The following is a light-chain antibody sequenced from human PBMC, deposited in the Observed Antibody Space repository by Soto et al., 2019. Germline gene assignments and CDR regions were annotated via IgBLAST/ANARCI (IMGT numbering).Light chain of an antibody. CDR2: SNN. V-gene: IGLV1-40*01. CDR3: QSYDSSLNGSYV. CDR1: SSNIGAGYD. Sequence: QSVLTQPPSVSGAPGQRVTISCTGSSSNIGAGYDVHWYQRLPGTAPKVLIYSNNNRPSGVPDRFSGSKSGTSASLAITGLQAEDEAAYYCQSYDSSLNGSYVFGTGTNLTVL. J-gene: IGLJ1*01.